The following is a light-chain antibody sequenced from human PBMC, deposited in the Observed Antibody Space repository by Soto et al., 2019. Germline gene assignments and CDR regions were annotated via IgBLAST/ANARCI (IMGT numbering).Light chain of an antibody. Sequence: QSVLTQPPSVSATPGQGVTLSCSGGDSNIGSTAVNWYQQLPGTAPKLIIYSSNQRPSGVPDRISGSKSGTSASLAFSGLQSEDEADYYCAAWDDDLHVWLFGGGTKLTVL. CDR1: DSNIGSTA. CDR2: SSN. V-gene: IGLV1-44*01. CDR3: AAWDDDLHVWL. J-gene: IGLJ3*02.